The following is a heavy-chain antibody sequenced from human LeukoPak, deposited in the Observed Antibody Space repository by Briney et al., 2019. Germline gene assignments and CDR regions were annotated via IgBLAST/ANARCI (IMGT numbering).Heavy chain of an antibody. J-gene: IGHJ4*02. V-gene: IGHV1-2*02. CDR1: GYTFTGYY. Sequence: GSVKVSCKASGYTFTGYYMHWVRQAPGQGLEWMGWINPNSGGTNYAQKFQGRVTMTRDTSISTAYMELSRLRSDDTAVYYCARGDIVVVPAAIAYDYWGQGTLVTVSS. CDR3: ARGDIVVVPAAIAYDY. D-gene: IGHD2-2*02. CDR2: INPNSGGT.